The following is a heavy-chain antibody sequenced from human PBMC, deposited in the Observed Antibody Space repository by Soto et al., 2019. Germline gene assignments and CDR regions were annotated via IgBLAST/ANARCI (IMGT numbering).Heavy chain of an antibody. CDR2: ISYDGSNK. CDR3: AKDHDPPITGPSDL. V-gene: IGHV3-30*18. Sequence: QVQLVESGGGVVQPGRSLRLSCAASRFTFSTYGMHWVRQAPGKGLEWVSFISYDGSNKYYADSVKGRFTISRDNSKNTLYLQMNSLRVEDTAVFYCAKDHDPPITGPSDLWGQGTLVTVSS. D-gene: IGHD1-20*01. J-gene: IGHJ5*02. CDR1: RFTFSTYG.